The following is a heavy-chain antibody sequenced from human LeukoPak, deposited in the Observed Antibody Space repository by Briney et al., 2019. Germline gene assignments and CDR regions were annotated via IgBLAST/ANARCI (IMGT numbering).Heavy chain of an antibody. CDR2: ISYDGSNK. D-gene: IGHD5-18*01. J-gene: IGHJ4*02. CDR3: ARDLQDTAMVTSDY. V-gene: IGHV3-30-3*01. Sequence: GGSLRLSCAASGFTFSSYAMHWVRQAPGKGLEWVAVISYDGSNKYYADSVKGRFTISRDNSKNTLYLQTNSLRAEDTAVYYCARDLQDTAMVTSDYWGQGTLVTVSS. CDR1: GFTFSSYA.